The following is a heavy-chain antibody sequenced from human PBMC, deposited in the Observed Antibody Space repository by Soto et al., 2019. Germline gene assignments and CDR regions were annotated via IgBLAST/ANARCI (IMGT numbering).Heavy chain of an antibody. V-gene: IGHV3-23*01. J-gene: IGHJ4*02. CDR3: AKVARGSYYFDY. D-gene: IGHD1-26*01. CDR2: ISGSGGST. CDR1: GFTLTSNA. Sequence: EVQLLESGGGLVQPGGSLRLSCAASGFTLTSNAMSWVPKPPGRGLEWVSAISGSGGSTYYADSVKGRFTISRDNSKNTLYLQMNSLRAEDTAVYYCAKVARGSYYFDYWGQGTLVTVSS.